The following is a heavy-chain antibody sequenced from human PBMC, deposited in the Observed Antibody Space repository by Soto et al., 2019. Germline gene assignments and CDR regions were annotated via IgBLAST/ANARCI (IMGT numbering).Heavy chain of an antibody. J-gene: IGHJ4*02. Sequence: GASVKVSCKASGYTFTSYGISWVRQAPGQGLEWMGWISAYNGNTNYAQTLQGRVTMTTDTSTSTAYMELRSLRSDDTAVYYCARDYDFWSGYYLGYWGQGTLVTVSS. CDR2: ISAYNGNT. CDR1: GYTFTSYG. CDR3: ARDYDFWSGYYLGY. V-gene: IGHV1-18*01. D-gene: IGHD3-3*01.